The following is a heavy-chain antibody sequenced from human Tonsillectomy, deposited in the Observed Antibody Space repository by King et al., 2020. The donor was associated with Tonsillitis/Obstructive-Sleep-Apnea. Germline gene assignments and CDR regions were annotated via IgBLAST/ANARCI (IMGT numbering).Heavy chain of an antibody. Sequence: LQLVQSGGGLVPPGGSLRLSCAASGFTFSDHYMDWVRQAPGKGLEWVGRTRNKADSYTTEYAASVKGRFTISRDESRNSLCLQMNSLKTEDTAVYYCARGNSNSWYPFDYWGQGTLVTVSS. CDR1: GFTFSDHY. D-gene: IGHD6-13*01. CDR3: ARGNSNSWYPFDY. J-gene: IGHJ4*02. CDR2: TRNKADSYTT. V-gene: IGHV3-72*01.